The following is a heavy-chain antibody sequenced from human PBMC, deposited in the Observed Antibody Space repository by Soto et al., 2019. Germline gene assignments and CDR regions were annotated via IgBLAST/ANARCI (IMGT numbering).Heavy chain of an antibody. CDR1: GFTFSSYA. D-gene: IGHD3-22*01. CDR2: ISYDGSNK. CDR3: AREAYPYYYDSSGLDY. J-gene: IGHJ4*02. V-gene: IGHV3-30-3*01. Sequence: SLRLSCAAAGFTFSSYAMHWVRQAPGKGLEWVAVISYDGSNKYYADSVKGRFTISRDNSKNTLYLQMNSLRAEDTAVYYCAREAYPYYYDSSGLDYWGQGTLVTVSS.